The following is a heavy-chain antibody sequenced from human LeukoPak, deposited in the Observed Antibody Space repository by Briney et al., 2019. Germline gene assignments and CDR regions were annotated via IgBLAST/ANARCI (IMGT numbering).Heavy chain of an antibody. Sequence: ASAKVSCKASGYTFTGYYMHWVRQAPGQGLEWMGWINPNSGGTNYAQKFQGRVTMTRDTSISTAYMELSRLRSDDTAVYYCARELISYGLNWFDPWGQGTLVTVSS. CDR3: ARELISYGLNWFDP. D-gene: IGHD5-18*01. J-gene: IGHJ5*02. CDR2: INPNSGGT. CDR1: GYTFTGYY. V-gene: IGHV1-2*02.